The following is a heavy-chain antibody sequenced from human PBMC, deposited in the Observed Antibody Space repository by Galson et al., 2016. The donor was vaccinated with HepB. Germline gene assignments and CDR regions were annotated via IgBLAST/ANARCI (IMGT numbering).Heavy chain of an antibody. Sequence: PLSLTCTVSGASISSGTYYWSWIRQPAGKGLEWIGRIYTSGSTNYNPSLKSRVTISVDTSKNQFSLKLSSVTAADTAVYYCARGGLRFDYWGQGTLVTVSS. CDR3: ARGGLRFDY. CDR1: GASISSGTYY. V-gene: IGHV4-61*02. J-gene: IGHJ4*02. CDR2: IYTSGST.